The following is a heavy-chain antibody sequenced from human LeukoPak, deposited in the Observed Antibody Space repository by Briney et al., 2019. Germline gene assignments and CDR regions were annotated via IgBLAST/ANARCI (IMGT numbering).Heavy chain of an antibody. CDR3: ATGIVGATAFDY. V-gene: IGHV1-24*01. CDR1: GYTLTELS. D-gene: IGHD1-26*01. J-gene: IGHJ4*02. Sequence: ASVKVSCKVSGYTLTELSMHWARQAPGKGLEWMGGFDPEDGETIYAQKFQGRVTMTEDTSTDTAYMELSSLRSEDTAVYYCATGIVGATAFDYWGQGTLVTVSS. CDR2: FDPEDGET.